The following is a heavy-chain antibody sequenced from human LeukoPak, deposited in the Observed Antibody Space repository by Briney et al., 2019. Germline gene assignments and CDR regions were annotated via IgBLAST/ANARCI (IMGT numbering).Heavy chain of an antibody. V-gene: IGHV1-46*01. CDR1: GYTFTSYY. CDR2: INPSGGST. D-gene: IGHD2-15*01. CDR3: AREIAVEYYFDY. J-gene: IGHJ4*02. Sequence: GASVKVSCNASGYTFTSYYMHWVRQAPGQGLEWMGIINPSGGSTSYAQKFQGRVTMTRDMSTSTVYMELSSLRSEDTAVYYCAREIAVEYYFDYWGQGTLVTVSS.